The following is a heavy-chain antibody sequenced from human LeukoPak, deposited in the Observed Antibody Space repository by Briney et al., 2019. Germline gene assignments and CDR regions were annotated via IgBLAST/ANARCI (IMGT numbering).Heavy chain of an antibody. CDR1: GASISSHY. CDR3: ATADRDWFDP. Sequence: SETLSLTCTVSGASISSHYWSWIRQPAGKGLGWIGRIYNSGSTNYNLSLKSRVTMSVDTSKNQFSLKLSFVTAADTAVYYCATADRDWFDPWGQGTLVTVSS. V-gene: IGHV4-4*07. J-gene: IGHJ5*02. CDR2: IYNSGST.